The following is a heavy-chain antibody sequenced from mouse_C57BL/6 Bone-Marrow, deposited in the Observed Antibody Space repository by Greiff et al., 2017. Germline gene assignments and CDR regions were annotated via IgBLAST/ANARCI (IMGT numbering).Heavy chain of an antibody. CDR2: ISDGGSYT. Sequence: EVKLVESGGGLVKPGGSLKLSCAASGFTFSSYAMSWVRQTPEKRLEWVATISDGGSYTYYPDNVKGRCTISRDNAKNNLYLQMSHLKSEDTAMYYCARVTILYPFAYWGQGTLVTVSA. J-gene: IGHJ3*01. D-gene: IGHD2-1*01. CDR3: ARVTILYPFAY. V-gene: IGHV5-4*03. CDR1: GFTFSSYA.